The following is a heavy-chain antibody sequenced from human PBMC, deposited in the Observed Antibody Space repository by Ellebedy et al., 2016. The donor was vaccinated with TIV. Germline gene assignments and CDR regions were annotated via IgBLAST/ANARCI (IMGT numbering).Heavy chain of an antibody. Sequence: ASVKVSCXASGYTFTSYYMHWVRQAPGQGLEWMGMINPSGGSTSYAQRFQGRVTMTRDTSTSTVYMELSSLRSEDTAVFYCARVSGSYPLWGQGTLVTVSS. J-gene: IGHJ4*02. CDR3: ARVSGSYPL. V-gene: IGHV1-46*01. D-gene: IGHD1-26*01. CDR1: GYTFTSYY. CDR2: INPSGGST.